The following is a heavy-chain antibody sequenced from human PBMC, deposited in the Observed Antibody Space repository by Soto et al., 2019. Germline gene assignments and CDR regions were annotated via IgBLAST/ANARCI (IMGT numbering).Heavy chain of an antibody. J-gene: IGHJ4*02. CDR2: INHSGST. CDR3: ARGVGYAGVDY. CDR1: GGSFSGYY. Sequence: PSETLSLTCAVYGGSFSGYYWSWIRQPPGKGLEWIGEINHSGSTNYNPSLKSRVTISVDRSKNQFSLKLSSVTAADTAAYYCARGVGYAGVDYWGQGTLVTVSS. V-gene: IGHV4-34*01. D-gene: IGHD5-12*01.